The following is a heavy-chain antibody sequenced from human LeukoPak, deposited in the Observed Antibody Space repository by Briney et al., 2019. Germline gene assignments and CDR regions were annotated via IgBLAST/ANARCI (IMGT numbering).Heavy chain of an antibody. CDR1: GGTFSSYA. V-gene: IGHV1-69*13. CDR2: IIPIFGTA. CDR3: ARERLELPYYYYYGMDV. Sequence: SVTVSCKASGGTFSSYAISWVRQAPGQGLEWMGGIIPIFGTANYAQKFQGRVTITADESTSTAYMELSSLRSEDTAVYYCARERLELPYYYYYGMDVWGQGTTVTVSS. D-gene: IGHD1-7*01. J-gene: IGHJ6*02.